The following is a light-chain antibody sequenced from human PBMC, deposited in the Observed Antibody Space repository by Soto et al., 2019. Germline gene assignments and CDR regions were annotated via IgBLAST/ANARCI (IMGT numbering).Light chain of an antibody. J-gene: IGKJ4*01. CDR2: GAS. CDR1: QSVGSN. Sequence: EIVMTQSPATLSVSPGERATLSCRASQSVGSNLAWYQRRPGQAPRLLIYGASTRATGIPARFSGSGSGTEFPLTISSLQSEDFAVYYCQQYNNWPPLTFGGGTKVEIK. CDR3: QQYNNWPPLT. V-gene: IGKV3-15*01.